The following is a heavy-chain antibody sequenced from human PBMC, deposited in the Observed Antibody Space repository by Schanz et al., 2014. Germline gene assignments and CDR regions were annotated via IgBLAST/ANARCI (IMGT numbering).Heavy chain of an antibody. CDR3: ARDIQYHYDTSGPVGAFDI. Sequence: QVQLQESGPGLVKPSETLSLTCTVSGGSISSNYWSWIRQPPGKGLEWIGYIYSSGSTYYNPSLKSRVSMSIDTSKNQFSLKLSSVTAADTAVYYCARDIQYHYDTSGPVGAFDIWGQGTVVTVSS. D-gene: IGHD3-22*01. CDR1: GGSISSNY. V-gene: IGHV4-59*12. J-gene: IGHJ3*02. CDR2: IYSSGST.